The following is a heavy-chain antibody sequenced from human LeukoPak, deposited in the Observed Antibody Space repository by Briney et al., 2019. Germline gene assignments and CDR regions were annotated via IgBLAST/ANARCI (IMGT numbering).Heavy chain of an antibody. CDR1: GFTFSSYA. CDR2: ISSSGSTI. D-gene: IGHD6-13*01. Sequence: GGSLRLSCAASGFTFSSYAMSWVRQAPGKGLEWVSYISSSGSTIYYADSVKGRFTISRDNAKNSLFLQVNSLRAEDTAVYYCTREGSSSSYYFDYWGQGTLVTVSS. CDR3: TREGSSSSYYFDY. V-gene: IGHV3-48*04. J-gene: IGHJ4*02.